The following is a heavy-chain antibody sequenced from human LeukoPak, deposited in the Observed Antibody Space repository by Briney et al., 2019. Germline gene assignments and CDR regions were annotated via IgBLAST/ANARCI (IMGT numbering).Heavy chain of an antibody. Sequence: GESLRLSCAASEFSFSSYWMSWVRQIPGKGLEWVANIKEDGSEKYYVDSVKGRFTISRDNAKNSLYLQMSSLRVEDTAVYYCAVHPRANTPDVDYWGQGTLVTVSS. D-gene: IGHD2-2*02. V-gene: IGHV3-7*01. CDR3: AVHPRANTPDVDY. CDR1: EFSFSSYW. J-gene: IGHJ4*02. CDR2: IKEDGSEK.